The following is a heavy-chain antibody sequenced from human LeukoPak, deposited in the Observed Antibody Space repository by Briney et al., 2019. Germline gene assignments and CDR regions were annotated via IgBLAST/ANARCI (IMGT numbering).Heavy chain of an antibody. CDR3: AREYSGYDDDAFDI. J-gene: IGHJ3*02. CDR2: IYYSGST. D-gene: IGHD5-12*01. Sequence: SETLSLTCTVSGGSVSSGSYYWSWIRQPPGKGLEWIGYIYYSGSTNYNPSLKSRVTISVDTSKNQFSLKLRSVTAADTAVYYCAREYSGYDDDAFDIWGQGTMVTVSS. V-gene: IGHV4-61*01. CDR1: GGSVSSGSYY.